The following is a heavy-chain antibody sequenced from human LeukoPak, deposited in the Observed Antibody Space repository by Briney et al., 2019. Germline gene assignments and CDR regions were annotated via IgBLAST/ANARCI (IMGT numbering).Heavy chain of an antibody. CDR2: ISWNSGSI. CDR1: GFTFDDYA. D-gene: IGHD3-10*01. CDR3: AKARYYYGSGSSLVFDY. V-gene: IGHV3-9*01. Sequence: GGSLRLSCAASGFTFDDYAMHWVRQAPGKGLGWVSGISWNSGSIDYADSVKGRFTISRDNAKNSLYLQMNSLRAEDTALYYCAKARYYYGSGSSLVFDYWGQGTLVTVSS. J-gene: IGHJ4*02.